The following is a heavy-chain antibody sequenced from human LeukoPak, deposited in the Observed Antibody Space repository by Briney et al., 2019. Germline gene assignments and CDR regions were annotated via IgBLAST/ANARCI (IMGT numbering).Heavy chain of an antibody. CDR2: ISHDGSNK. D-gene: IGHD2-2*01. Sequence: GGSLRLSCAASGFTFSSYAMSWVRQAPGKGLEWVAVISHDGSNKYYADSVKGRFTISRDNSMNTLYLQMNSLRAEDTAVYYCARDLGPRGGVVVPAGPGLEYYYYYGMDVWGQGTTVTVSS. V-gene: IGHV3-30*04. J-gene: IGHJ6*02. CDR1: GFTFSSYA. CDR3: ARDLGPRGGVVVPAGPGLEYYYYYGMDV.